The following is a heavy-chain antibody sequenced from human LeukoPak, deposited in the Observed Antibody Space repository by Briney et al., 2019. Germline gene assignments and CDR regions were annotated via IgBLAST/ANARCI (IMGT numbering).Heavy chain of an antibody. V-gene: IGHV4-34*01. Sequence: PWETLSLTCAVYGESLNSYYWSWVRQPPGEGLEWIGEIYESGTTEYNPSLKSRVTISMVPSKQQFSLSLSSVTAADTAVYYCARGAWATRLGSWGLGTPVIVSS. CDR2: IYESGTT. CDR3: ARGAWATRLGS. D-gene: IGHD2-15*01. J-gene: IGHJ4*02. CDR1: GESLNSYY.